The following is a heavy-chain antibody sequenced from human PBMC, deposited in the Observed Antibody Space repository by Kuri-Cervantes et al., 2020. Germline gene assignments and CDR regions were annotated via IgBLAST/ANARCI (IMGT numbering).Heavy chain of an antibody. CDR3: AKQLSYGLDSRGVDN. J-gene: IGHJ4*02. V-gene: IGHV3-30*18. Sequence: GGSLRLSCAAAGFTVSSNYIRWVRQAPGKGLEWVAVISYDGNNKNYADSVKGRFTISRDNSKNTLYLHMNSLGAEDTAVYYCAKQLSYGLDSRGVDNWGQGTLVTVSS. D-gene: IGHD2/OR15-2a*01. CDR1: GFTVSSNY. CDR2: ISYDGNNK.